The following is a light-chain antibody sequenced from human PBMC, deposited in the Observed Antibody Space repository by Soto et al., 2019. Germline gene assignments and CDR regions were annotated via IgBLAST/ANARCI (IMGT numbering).Light chain of an antibody. CDR2: DAS. J-gene: IGKJ1*01. CDR1: QSISSW. CDR3: QQYSSRST. Sequence: DLQMTQSPPTLSASVGDIVTITCRASQSISSWLAWYQQKPGKAPNLLIYDASSLQSGVPSRFSGSGFGTEFTLTISSLQPGDFATYYCQQYSSRSTFGQGAKVDI. V-gene: IGKV1-5*01.